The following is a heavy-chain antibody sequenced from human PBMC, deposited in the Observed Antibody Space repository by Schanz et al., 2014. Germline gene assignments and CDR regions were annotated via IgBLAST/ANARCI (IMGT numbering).Heavy chain of an antibody. D-gene: IGHD2-21*02. Sequence: EGQLAESGGGLVQPGGSLRLSCAASGFTFTTHSMTWVRQAPGKGLEWVSGISGSGGSTYYAGSVKGRFSISRDYSKNTLYLQMSSLRAEDTAVYYCAKDPSHGDYDYYFDYWGQGTLVTVSS. CDR3: AKDPSHGDYDYYFDY. V-gene: IGHV3-23*04. J-gene: IGHJ4*02. CDR1: GFTFTTHS. CDR2: ISGSGGST.